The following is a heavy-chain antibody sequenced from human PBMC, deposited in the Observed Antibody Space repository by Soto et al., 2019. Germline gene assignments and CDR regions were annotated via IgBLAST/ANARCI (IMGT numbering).Heavy chain of an antibody. J-gene: IGHJ6*02. V-gene: IGHV4-59*08. Sequence: SETLSLTCTVSGGSISSYYWSWIRQPPGKGLEWIGYIYHSGSSNYNPSLKSRVTILLDTSKNTLYLQMNSLRADDTAVYYCADPVPAPTHYDYYDMDVWGQGTTVTVSS. CDR1: GGSISSYY. CDR3: ADPVPAPTHYDYYDMDV. CDR2: IYHSGSS. D-gene: IGHD2-2*01.